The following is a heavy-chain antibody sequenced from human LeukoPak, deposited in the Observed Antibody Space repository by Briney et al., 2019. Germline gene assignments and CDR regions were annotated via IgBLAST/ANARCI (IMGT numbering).Heavy chain of an antibody. CDR3: ARGHYYDSSGYYSY. V-gene: IGHV3-74*01. J-gene: IGHJ4*02. D-gene: IGHD3-22*01. CDR2: INTDGSST. CDR1: GFTFSSYS. Sequence: GGSLRLSCAASGFTFSSYSMNWVRQAPGKGLVWVSRINTDGSSTAYADSVKGRFTFSRDNVKNTLYLQMNSLRAEDTAVYYCARGHYYDSSGYYSYWGQGTLVTVSS.